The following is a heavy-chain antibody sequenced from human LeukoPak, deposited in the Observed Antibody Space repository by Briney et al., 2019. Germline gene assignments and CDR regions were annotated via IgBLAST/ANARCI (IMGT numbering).Heavy chain of an antibody. CDR2: INTNTGNP. Sequence: GSSVKVSCKASGYTFTNYGLNWVRQAPGQGLEWMGWINTNTGNPTYAQGFTGRFVFSLDTSVSTAYLQINTLKTEDTAVYYCAREQDYFDSSGYFPVVRHWGQGTLVTVSS. J-gene: IGHJ4*02. CDR3: AREQDYFDSSGYFPVVRH. CDR1: GYTFTNYG. V-gene: IGHV7-4-1*02. D-gene: IGHD3-22*01.